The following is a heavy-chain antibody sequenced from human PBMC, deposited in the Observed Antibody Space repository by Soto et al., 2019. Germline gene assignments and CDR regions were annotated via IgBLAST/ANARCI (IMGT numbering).Heavy chain of an antibody. J-gene: IGHJ5*02. V-gene: IGHV4-31*03. CDR2: IYYSGST. CDR3: ARGTIPAFYGSGRPYNWFDP. D-gene: IGHD3-10*01. CDR1: GGSISSGGYY. Sequence: KPSETLSLTCTVSGGSISSGGYYWSWIRQHPGKGLEWIGYIYYSGSTYYNPSLKSRVTISVDTSKNQFSLKLSSVTAADTAVYYCARGTIPAFYGSGRPYNWFDPWGQGTLVTVSS.